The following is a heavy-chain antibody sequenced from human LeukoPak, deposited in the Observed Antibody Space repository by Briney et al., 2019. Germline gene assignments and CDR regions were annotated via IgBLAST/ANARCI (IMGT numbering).Heavy chain of an antibody. V-gene: IGHV3-30*18. CDR3: AKDTCSGGSCYYYYGMDV. J-gene: IGHJ6*02. CDR2: ISHDGGNN. CDR1: GFTFSRYG. D-gene: IGHD2-15*01. Sequence: GGSLRLSCAASGFTFSRYGIHWVRQAPGKGLEWVAVISHDGGNNYYADSVQGRFTISRDNYKNTLYLQMISLRAEDTAVYYCAKDTCSGGSCYYYYGMDVWGQGTTITVSS.